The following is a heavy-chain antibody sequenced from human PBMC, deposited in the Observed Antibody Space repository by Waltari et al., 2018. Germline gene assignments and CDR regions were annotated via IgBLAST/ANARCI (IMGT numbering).Heavy chain of an antibody. CDR1: GGTFSSYA. D-gene: IGHD6-19*01. J-gene: IGHJ2*01. CDR2: LIPIFGTA. CDR3: ARTPIAVAGIGYFDL. Sequence: QVQLVQSGAEVKKPGSSVTVSCKASGGTFSSYALSWVRQAPGQGLEWMGRLIPIFGTANYAQKFQGRVTITADKSTSTSYMELSSLGSEDTAVYYCARTPIAVAGIGYFDLWGRGTLVTVSS. V-gene: IGHV1-69*08.